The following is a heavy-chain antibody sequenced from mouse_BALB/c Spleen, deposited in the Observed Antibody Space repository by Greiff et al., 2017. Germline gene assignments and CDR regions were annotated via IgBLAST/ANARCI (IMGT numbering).Heavy chain of an antibody. V-gene: IGHV7-3*02. CDR1: GFTFTDYY. CDR2: IRNKANGYTT. Sequence: EVKLVESGGGLVQPGGSLRLSCATSGFTFTDYYMSWVRQPPGKALEWLGFIRNKANGYTTEYSASVKGRFTISRDNSQSILYLQMNTLRAEDSATYYCARAIITTATGWYFDVWGAGTTVTVSS. J-gene: IGHJ1*01. CDR3: ARAIITTATGWYFDV. D-gene: IGHD1-2*01.